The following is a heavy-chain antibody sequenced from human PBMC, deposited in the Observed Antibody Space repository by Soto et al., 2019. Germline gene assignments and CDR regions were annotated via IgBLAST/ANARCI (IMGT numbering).Heavy chain of an antibody. CDR3: ARTSSGPAERNWFDP. J-gene: IGHJ5*02. CDR2: INHSGST. Sequence: QVQLQQWGAGLLKPSETLSLTCAVYGGSFSGYYWSWIRQPPGKGLEWIGEINHSGSTNYNPSLKSRVTISVDTSKNQFSLKLSSVTAADTAVYYCARTSSGPAERNWFDPWGQGTLVTVSS. D-gene: IGHD3-22*01. V-gene: IGHV4-34*01. CDR1: GGSFSGYY.